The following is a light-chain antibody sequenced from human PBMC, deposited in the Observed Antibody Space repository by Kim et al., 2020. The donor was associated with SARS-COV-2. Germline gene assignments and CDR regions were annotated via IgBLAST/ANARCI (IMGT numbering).Light chain of an antibody. Sequence: GHSVTISYTGTSSDIGGYSFVAWYQQHPGKAPKVMIYEVNKRPSGVPDRFSGSKSGNTASLTVSGLQAEDEADYYCSSYAGRQNLVFGGGTQLTVL. CDR1: SSDIGGYSF. CDR2: EVN. V-gene: IGLV2-8*01. J-gene: IGLJ2*01. CDR3: SSYAGRQNLV.